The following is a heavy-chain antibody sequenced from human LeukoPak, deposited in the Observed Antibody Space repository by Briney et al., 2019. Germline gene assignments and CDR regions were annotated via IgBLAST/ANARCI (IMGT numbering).Heavy chain of an antibody. J-gene: IGHJ6*04. V-gene: IGHV4-61*02. Sequence: PSQTLSLTCTVSGGSISSGSYYWSWIRQPAGKGLEWIGRIYTSGSTNYNPSLKSRVTISVDASKSQFSLKLSSVTAADTAVYYCARGEYYDFWSGYLVPDVWGKRTTVTVSS. CDR2: IYTSGST. CDR3: ARGEYYDFWSGYLVPDV. D-gene: IGHD3-3*01. CDR1: GGSISSGSYY.